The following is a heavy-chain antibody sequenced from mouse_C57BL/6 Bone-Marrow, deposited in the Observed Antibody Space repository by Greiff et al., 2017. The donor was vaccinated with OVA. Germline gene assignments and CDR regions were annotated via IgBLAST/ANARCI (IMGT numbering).Heavy chain of an antibody. D-gene: IGHD1-1*01. CDR2: ISSGGSYT. V-gene: IGHV5-6*01. Sequence: EVQLQQSGGDLVKPGGSLKLSCAASGFTFSSYGMSWVRQTPDKRLEWVATISSGGSYTYYPDSVKGRFTISRDNAKNTLYLQMSSLKSEDTAMYYCARQSSSFDYWGQGTSVTVSS. J-gene: IGHJ4*01. CDR3: ARQSSSFDY. CDR1: GFTFSSYG.